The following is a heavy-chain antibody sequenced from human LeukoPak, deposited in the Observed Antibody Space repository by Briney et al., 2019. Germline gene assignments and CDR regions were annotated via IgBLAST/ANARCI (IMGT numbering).Heavy chain of an antibody. CDR3: AKDKRSYYDSSGLDY. D-gene: IGHD3-22*01. CDR1: GFTFSSYG. V-gene: IGHV3-30*18. CDR2: ISYDGSNK. J-gene: IGHJ4*02. Sequence: PGGSLRLSCAASGFTFSSYGMHWVRQAPGKGLEWVAVISYDGSNKYYADSVKGRFTISRDNSKNTLYLQTNSLRAEDTAVYYCAKDKRSYYDSSGLDYWGQGTLVTVSS.